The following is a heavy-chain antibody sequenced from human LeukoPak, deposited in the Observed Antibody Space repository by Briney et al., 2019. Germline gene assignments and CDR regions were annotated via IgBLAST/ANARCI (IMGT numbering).Heavy chain of an antibody. CDR1: GFTFSSYE. CDR3: ARDLDDILTGPSLDY. V-gene: IGHV3-20*04. J-gene: IGHJ4*02. Sequence: SGGSLRLSCAASGFTFSSYEMNWVRQAPGKGLEWVSGINWNGGSTNYADSVKGRFTISRDNAKNSLYLQINSLRAEDTALYYCARDLDDILTGPSLDYWGQGTLVTVSS. CDR2: INWNGGST. D-gene: IGHD3-9*01.